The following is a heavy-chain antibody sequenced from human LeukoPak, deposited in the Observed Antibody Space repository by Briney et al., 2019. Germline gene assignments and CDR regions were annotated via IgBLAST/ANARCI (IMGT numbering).Heavy chain of an antibody. CDR1: GYRFTSYG. J-gene: IGHJ5*02. D-gene: IGHD2-15*01. V-gene: IGHV1-18*01. CDR3: AREGYCSGGTCYSTMNWFDP. Sequence: ASVKVSCKASGYRFTSYGITWVRLAPGQGLEWTGWICAYNGNTNYAQKLQGRVTLTTDTSTSTAYMELRSLRFDDTAVYYCAREGYCSGGTCYSTMNWFDPWGQGTLVTVSS. CDR2: ICAYNGNT.